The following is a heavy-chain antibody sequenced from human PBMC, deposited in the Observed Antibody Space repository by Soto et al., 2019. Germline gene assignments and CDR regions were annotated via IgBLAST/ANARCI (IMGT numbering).Heavy chain of an antibody. D-gene: IGHD6-19*01. CDR3: ARGPRGWYGFDY. CDR1: GFTFRSDW. Sequence: EVQLVESGGGLVQPGGSLRLSCTASGFTFRSDWMHWVRQAPGKGPVWVSRMNGDGSRTNYVYLVKGRFAISRDNAKNTLYLQMSSLSAEDTAVYYCARGPRGWYGFDYWGRGTLVTVSS. CDR2: MNGDGSRT. V-gene: IGHV3-74*01. J-gene: IGHJ4*02.